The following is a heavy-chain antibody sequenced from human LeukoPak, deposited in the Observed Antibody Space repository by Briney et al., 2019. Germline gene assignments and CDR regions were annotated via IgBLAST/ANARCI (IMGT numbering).Heavy chain of an antibody. J-gene: IGHJ4*02. CDR2: IWFDGSNK. V-gene: IGHV3-33*06. CDR1: GFTFNSYG. D-gene: IGHD4-11*01. Sequence: GGSLRLSCAASGFTFNSYGMHWVRQAPGKGLEWVSLIWFDGSNKFYGDSVKGRFTISRDNSKNTVYLQMDNLRAEDTAMYFCAKKGDYKNHDYWGQGGLVIVSS. CDR3: AKKGDYKNHDY.